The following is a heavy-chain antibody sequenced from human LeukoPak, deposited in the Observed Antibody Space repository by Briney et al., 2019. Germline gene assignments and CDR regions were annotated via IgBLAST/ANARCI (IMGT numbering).Heavy chain of an antibody. CDR3: ARGQALRGGYSYGGSTDPKVDY. D-gene: IGHD5-18*01. J-gene: IGHJ4*02. CDR1: GYTFTGYY. CDR2: INPNSGGT. Sequence: ASVKVSCKASGYTFTGYYMHWVRQAPGQGLEWMGWINPNSGGTNYAQKFQGRVTMTRDTSISTAYMELSRLRSDDTAVYYCARGQALRGGYSYGGSTDPKVDYWGQGTLVTVSS. V-gene: IGHV1-2*02.